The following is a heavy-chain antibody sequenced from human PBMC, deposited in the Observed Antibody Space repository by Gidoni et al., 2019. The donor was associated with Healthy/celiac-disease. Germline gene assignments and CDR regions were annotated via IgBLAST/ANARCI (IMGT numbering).Heavy chain of an antibody. J-gene: IGHJ6*02. D-gene: IGHD3-9*01. CDR2: ISGSGGST. Sequence: EVQLLESGGGLVQPGGSLRLSCAASGCTFSSYAMSWVRQAPGKGLEWVSAISGSGGSTYYADSVKGRFTISRDNSKNTLYLQMNSLRAEDTAVYYCAKVVRSYDILTGPYYGMDVWGQGTTVTVSS. CDR1: GCTFSSYA. CDR3: AKVVRSYDILTGPYYGMDV. V-gene: IGHV3-23*01.